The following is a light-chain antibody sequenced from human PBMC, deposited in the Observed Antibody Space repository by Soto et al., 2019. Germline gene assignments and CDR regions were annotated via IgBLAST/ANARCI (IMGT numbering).Light chain of an antibody. Sequence: QSALTQPRSVSGSPGQSVTISCTGTNSDVGGYNFVSWYQQLPGKAPKLMISAVSQRPSGVLDRFSGSKSGNTASLTISGLQADDEADYFCCSYTASDIWVFGGGTQLTVL. V-gene: IGLV2-11*01. CDR2: AVS. CDR3: CSYTASDIWV. J-gene: IGLJ3*02. CDR1: NSDVGGYNF.